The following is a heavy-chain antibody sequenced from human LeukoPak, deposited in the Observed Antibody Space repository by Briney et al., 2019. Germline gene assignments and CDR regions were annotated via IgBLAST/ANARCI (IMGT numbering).Heavy chain of an antibody. CDR3: ARRGLARRDAFDI. D-gene: IGHD2-21*01. V-gene: IGHV1-69*04. J-gene: IGHJ3*02. Sequence: SVKVSCKASGGTFSSYAISWVRQAPGRGLEWMGMIIPILGIANYAQKFQGRVTITADKSTSTAYMELSSLRSEDTAVYYCARRGLARRDAFDIWGQGTMVTVSS. CDR1: GGTFSSYA. CDR2: IIPILGIA.